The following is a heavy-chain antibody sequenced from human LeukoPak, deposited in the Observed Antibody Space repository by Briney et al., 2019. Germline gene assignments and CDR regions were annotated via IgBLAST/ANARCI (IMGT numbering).Heavy chain of an antibody. J-gene: IGHJ4*02. CDR1: GGTFSSYA. V-gene: IGHV1-69*13. CDR3: ARALVRGYSGYGTLDY. Sequence: GASVKVSCKASGGTFSSYAISWVRQAPGQGLEWMGGIIPIFGTANYAQKFQGRVTITADESTSTAYMELSSLRSEDTAVYYCARALVRGYSGYGTLDYWGQGTLVTVSS. D-gene: IGHD5-12*01. CDR2: IIPIFGTA.